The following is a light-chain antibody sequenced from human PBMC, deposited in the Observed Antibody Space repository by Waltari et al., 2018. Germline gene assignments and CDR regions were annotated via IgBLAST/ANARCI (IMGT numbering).Light chain of an antibody. J-gene: IGKJ4*01. V-gene: IGKV3-20*01. CDR1: QSVSSSY. CDR2: GTS. CDR3: QLYGNSPVVT. Sequence: EIVLTQSPGTLSLSPGERATLSCRASQSVSSSYLAWYQQKPGQAPRRLMYGTSTRAAGIPDRYSGSGSGTDFSLTISRLDPEDFAVYYCQLYGNSPVVTFGGGTKVEIK.